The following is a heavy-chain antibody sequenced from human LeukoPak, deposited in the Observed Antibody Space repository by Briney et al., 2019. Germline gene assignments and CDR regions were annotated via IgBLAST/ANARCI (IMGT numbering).Heavy chain of an antibody. V-gene: IGHV1-69*13. D-gene: IGHD2-2*01. J-gene: IGHJ3*02. CDR3: AVWRRVVPAAMPNAFDI. Sequence: ASVKVSCKASGGTFSSYAISWVRQAPGQGLEWMGGIIPIFGTANYAQKFQGRVTITADESTSTAYMELRSLRSDDTAVHYCAVWRRVVPAAMPNAFDIWGQGTMVTVSS. CDR2: IIPIFGTA. CDR1: GGTFSSYA.